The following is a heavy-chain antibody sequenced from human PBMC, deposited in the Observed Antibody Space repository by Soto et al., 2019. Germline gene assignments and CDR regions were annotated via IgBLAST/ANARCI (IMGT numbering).Heavy chain of an antibody. D-gene: IGHD2-15*01. J-gene: IGHJ4*02. V-gene: IGHV1-69*02. CDR3: SRGVASLVDS. CDR2: IVPITGMT. CDR1: GGTFSSYT. Sequence: QVQLVQSGAEVKKPGSSVRVSCTPSGGTFSSYTISWVRQAPGHGLEWMGRIVPITGMTRYAQKFQGRLTIPAVTSTTTAYLELSSLTSEDSAVYFCSRGVASLVDSWGQGTQVTVSS.